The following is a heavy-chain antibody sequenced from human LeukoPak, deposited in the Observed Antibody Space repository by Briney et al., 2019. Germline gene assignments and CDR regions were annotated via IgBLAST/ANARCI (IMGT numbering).Heavy chain of an antibody. CDR3: ARDQPRRWLDP. D-gene: IGHD1-14*01. Sequence: SETLSLTCTVSGGSISSYYWSWIRQPPGKGLEWIGYIYYSGSTNYNPSLKSRVTISVDTSKDQFSLKLSSVTAADTAVYYCARDQPRRWLDPWGQGTLVTVSS. CDR1: GGSISSYY. J-gene: IGHJ5*02. V-gene: IGHV4-59*01. CDR2: IYYSGST.